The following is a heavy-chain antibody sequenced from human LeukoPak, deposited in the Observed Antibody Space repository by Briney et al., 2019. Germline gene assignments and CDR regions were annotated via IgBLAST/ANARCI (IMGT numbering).Heavy chain of an antibody. CDR2: IYYSGST. Sequence: SETLSLTCTVSGGSISSSSYYWGWIRQPPGKGLEWIGSIYYSGSTYYNPSLNSRASISIDTSKKQFSLRLTSVTAADTAMYYCARETSLHIFDSWGQGTLVTVSS. CDR3: ARETSLHIFDS. D-gene: IGHD2-21*01. J-gene: IGHJ4*02. V-gene: IGHV4-39*07. CDR1: GGSISSSSYY.